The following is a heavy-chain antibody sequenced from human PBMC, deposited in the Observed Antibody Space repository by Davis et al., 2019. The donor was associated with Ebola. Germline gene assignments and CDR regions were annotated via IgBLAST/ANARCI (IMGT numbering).Heavy chain of an antibody. D-gene: IGHD1-26*01. CDR2: IYYSGST. J-gene: IGHJ4*02. Sequence: ETLSLTCTVSGGSISSYYWSWIRQPPGKGLEWIGYIYYSGSTNYNPSLKSRVTISVDTSKNQFSLKLSSVTAADTAVYYCARHREIWELPSSIDYWGQGTLVTVSS. CDR1: GGSISSYY. CDR3: ARHREIWELPSSIDY. V-gene: IGHV4-59*08.